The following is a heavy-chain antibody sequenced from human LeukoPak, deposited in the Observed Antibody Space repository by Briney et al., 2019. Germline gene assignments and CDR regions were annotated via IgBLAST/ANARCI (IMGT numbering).Heavy chain of an antibody. CDR3: ARSRDNSYYYAHMDV. D-gene: IGHD3-16*01. CDR2: ITTSDSTK. CDR1: RFTFSNSD. J-gene: IGHJ6*03. Sequence: GGSLRLSCEASRFTFSNSDMTWVPQAPGKGLEWVSHITTSDSTKYYADSVKGRVTISRDNAKNSLDLQMNSLRAEDTDVYYCARSRDNSYYYAHMDVWGRGATVTVSS. V-gene: IGHV3-48*03.